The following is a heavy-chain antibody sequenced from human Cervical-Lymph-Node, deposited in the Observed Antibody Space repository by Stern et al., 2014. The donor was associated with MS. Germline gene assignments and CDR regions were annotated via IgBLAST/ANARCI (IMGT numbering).Heavy chain of an antibody. CDR1: GFTVSSNY. D-gene: IGHD2-15*01. Sequence: QLVQSGGGLIQPGGSLRLSCAASGFTVSSNYMSLVRQAPGKGLEWVSVIYSGGSTYYADAVKGRFTISRDNSKNTLYLQMNSLRAEDTAVYYCARDIVVVVAATYYYYGMDVWGQGTTVTVSS. J-gene: IGHJ6*02. CDR3: ARDIVVVVAATYYYYGMDV. CDR2: IYSGGST. V-gene: IGHV3-53*01.